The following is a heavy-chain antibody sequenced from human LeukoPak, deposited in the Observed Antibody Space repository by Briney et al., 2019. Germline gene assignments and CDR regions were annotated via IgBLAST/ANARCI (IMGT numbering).Heavy chain of an antibody. CDR3: AIRYSSSWAYWY. CDR1: GFTVSSNY. V-gene: IGHV3-53*01. J-gene: IGHJ4*02. D-gene: IGHD6-13*01. Sequence: GVSLRLSCAASGFTVSSNYMSWVRQAPGKGLEWVSVIYSGGSTYYADSVKGRFTISRDNSKNTLYLQMNSLRAEDTAVYYCAIRYSSSWAYWYWGQGTLVTVSS. CDR2: IYSGGST.